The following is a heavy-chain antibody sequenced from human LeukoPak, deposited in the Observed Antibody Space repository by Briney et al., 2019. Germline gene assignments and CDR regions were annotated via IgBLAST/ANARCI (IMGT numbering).Heavy chain of an antibody. CDR1: GGSISSGGYS. D-gene: IGHD3-16*02. CDR3: ARVSSNYDYVWGSYRVEDYFDY. V-gene: IGHV4-30-2*01. J-gene: IGHJ4*02. CDR2: IYHSGST. Sequence: TLSLTCAVSGGSISSGGYSWSWIRQPPGKGLEWIGYIYHSGSTYYNPSLKSRVTISVDRSKDQFSLKLSSVTAADTAVYYCARVSSNYDYVWGSYRVEDYFDYWGQGTLVTVSS.